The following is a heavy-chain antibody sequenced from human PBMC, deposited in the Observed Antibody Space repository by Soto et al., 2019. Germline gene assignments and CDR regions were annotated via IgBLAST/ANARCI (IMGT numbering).Heavy chain of an antibody. CDR3: ARGGGSVFPGDAFDI. V-gene: IGHV3-48*01. D-gene: IGHD3-10*01. CDR1: GFTFSSYS. J-gene: IGHJ3*02. Sequence: GGSLRLSCAASGFTFSSYSMNWVRQAPGKGLEWVSYISSSSSTIYYADSVKGRFTISRDNAKNSLYLQMNSLRAEDTAVYYCARGGGSVFPGDAFDIWGQGIMVTVSS. CDR2: ISSSSSTI.